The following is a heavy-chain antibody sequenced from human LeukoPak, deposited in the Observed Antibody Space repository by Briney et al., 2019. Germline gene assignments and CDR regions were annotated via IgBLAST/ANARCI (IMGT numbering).Heavy chain of an antibody. CDR3: AKRFRGSSGLYYFDY. CDR1: GFTFSSYA. Sequence: GGSLRLSCAASGFTFSSYAMSWVRQAPGKGLEWVSAIRGSGDSTYYADSVKGRFTISRDNSKNTLYLQMNGLRAEDTAVYYCAKRFRGSSGLYYFDYWGQGTLVTVSS. J-gene: IGHJ4*02. CDR2: IRGSGDST. V-gene: IGHV3-23*01. D-gene: IGHD6-13*01.